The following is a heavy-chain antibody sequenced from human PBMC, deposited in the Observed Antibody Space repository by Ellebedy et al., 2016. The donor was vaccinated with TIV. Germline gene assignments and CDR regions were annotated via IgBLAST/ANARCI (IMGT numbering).Heavy chain of an antibody. CDR1: GVHFSRYD. J-gene: IGHJ5*02. Sequence: AASVKVSCKASGVHFSRYDVSWVRQAHGQGLECMGTLIPMYGKTHYAQKLQGRVTIAAAEYTNTAFMELSSLKSEDTVIYYCARGEYRNWFDPWGQGTLVTVSS. D-gene: IGHD3-10*01. V-gene: IGHV1-69*13. CDR2: LIPMYGKT. CDR3: ARGEYRNWFDP.